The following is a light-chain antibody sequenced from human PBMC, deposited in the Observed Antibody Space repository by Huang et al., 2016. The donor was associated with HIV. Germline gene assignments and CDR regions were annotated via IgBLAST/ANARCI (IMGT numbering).Light chain of an antibody. CDR1: HSVDSD. CDR3: QQYNDWPPLT. J-gene: IGKJ4*01. Sequence: EIEMTQSPATLSVSPGERATLSCGASHSVDSDLAWYPQKPGQAPSLLIYDASTRATGISAKFNGTGSGTEFSLSITNLQAEDFAVYYCQQYNDWPPLTFGGGTKVEI. CDR2: DAS. V-gene: IGKV3-15*01.